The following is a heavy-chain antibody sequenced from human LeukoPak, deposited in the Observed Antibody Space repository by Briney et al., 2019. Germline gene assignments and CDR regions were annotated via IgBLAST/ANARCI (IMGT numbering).Heavy chain of an antibody. V-gene: IGHV1-2*02. CDR1: GYTFTGYY. Sequence: ASVKVSCKASGYTFTGYYMHWVRQAPGQGLEWMGWMNPNNGGTHYAQKFQGRVTMTRETSISTAYMELSRLRSGDTAVYYCARYCSSTSCSAFFDPWGQGTLVTVSS. CDR3: ARYCSSTSCSAFFDP. D-gene: IGHD2-2*01. CDR2: MNPNNGGT. J-gene: IGHJ5*02.